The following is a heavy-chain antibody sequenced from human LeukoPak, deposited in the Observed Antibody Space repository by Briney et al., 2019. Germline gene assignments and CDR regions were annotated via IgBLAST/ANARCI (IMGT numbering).Heavy chain of an antibody. CDR2: ISYDGSNK. J-gene: IGHJ6*02. V-gene: IGHV3-30*18. Sequence: SGGSLRLSCAASGFTFSTYWMTWVRQAPGKGLEWVAVISYDGSNKYYADSVKGRFTISRDNSKNTLYLQMNSLRAEDTAVYYCAKDFGLPSSSIYYGMDVWGQGTTVTVSS. D-gene: IGHD6-6*01. CDR3: AKDFGLPSSSIYYGMDV. CDR1: GFTFSTYW.